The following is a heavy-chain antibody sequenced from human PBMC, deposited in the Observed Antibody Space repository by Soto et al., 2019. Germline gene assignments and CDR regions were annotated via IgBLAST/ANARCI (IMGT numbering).Heavy chain of an antibody. CDR1: GYTFTSYG. CDR2: ISAYNGNT. D-gene: IGHD5-12*01. J-gene: IGHJ4*02. CDR3: ARSGYRGYEEAPFDY. Sequence: ASVKVSCKASGYTFTSYGISWVRQAPGQGLEWMGWISAYNGNTNYAQKLQGRVTMTTDTSTSTAYMELRSLRSDDTAVYYCARSGYRGYEEAPFDYWGQGTMVTVYS. V-gene: IGHV1-18*04.